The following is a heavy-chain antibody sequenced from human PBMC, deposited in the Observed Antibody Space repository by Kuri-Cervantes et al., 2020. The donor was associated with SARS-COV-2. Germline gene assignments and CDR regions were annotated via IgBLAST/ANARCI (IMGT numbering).Heavy chain of an antibody. CDR3: ARELVVVPAAEHNLYYYYGMDV. J-gene: IGHJ6*02. V-gene: IGHV1-2*04. CDR1: GYTFTGYY. D-gene: IGHD2-2*01. CDR2: INPNSGDT. Sequence: ASVKVSCKASGYTFTGYYMHWVRQAPGQGLEWMGWINPNSGDTNYAQKFQGWVTMTRDTSISTAYMELSRLRSGDTAVYYCARELVVVPAAEHNLYYYYGMDVWGQGTTVTVSS.